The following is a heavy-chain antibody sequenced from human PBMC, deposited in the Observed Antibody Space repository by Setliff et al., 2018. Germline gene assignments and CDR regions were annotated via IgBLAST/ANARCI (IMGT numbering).Heavy chain of an antibody. CDR3: ARGGCSATSCLDY. J-gene: IGHJ4*02. CDR2: ISGRDSST. V-gene: IGHV3-23*01. Sequence: GGSLRLSCAASGFIFTKYAMSWVRLAPGKGLEWVSAISGRDSSTYYADSGKGRFTISRDNSKNTLYLQMNSLRAEDTAVYFCARGGCSATSCLDYWGQGILVTVSS. D-gene: IGHD2-2*01. CDR1: GFIFTKYA.